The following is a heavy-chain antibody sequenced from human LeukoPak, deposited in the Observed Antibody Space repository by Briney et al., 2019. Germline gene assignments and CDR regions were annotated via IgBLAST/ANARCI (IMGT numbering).Heavy chain of an antibody. J-gene: IGHJ4*02. CDR2: IKPDGSDK. D-gene: IGHD3-10*01. V-gene: IGHV3-7*01. Sequence: GGSLRLSCAASGFTFSGYWMSWVRQAPGKGLEWVASIKPDGSDKAYVDSVKGRFTISRDNPKNSLYLQMNSLRDEDTAVYYCARDRELLVYWGQGTLVTVSS. CDR3: ARDRELLVY. CDR1: GFTFSGYW.